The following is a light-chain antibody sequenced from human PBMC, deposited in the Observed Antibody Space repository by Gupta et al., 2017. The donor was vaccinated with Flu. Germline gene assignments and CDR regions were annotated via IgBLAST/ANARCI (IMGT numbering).Light chain of an antibody. CDR3: QQRSAWPLT. CDR1: QSVSSY. Sequence: EIVLTQSPATLSLSPGERATLSCRASQSVSSYLAWYQQKPGQAPRLLIYDASNRATGIPARFSGSGSPTXFSLTIXIRAPEDFAVYYSQQRSAWPLTFGXGTRVEIK. J-gene: IGKJ5*01. CDR2: DAS. V-gene: IGKV3-11*01.